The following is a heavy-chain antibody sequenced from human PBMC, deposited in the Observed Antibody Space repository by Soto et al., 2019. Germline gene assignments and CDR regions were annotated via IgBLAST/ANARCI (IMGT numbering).Heavy chain of an antibody. V-gene: IGHV3-48*01. Sequence: EVQLVESGGGLVQPGGSLRLSCAASGFTFSSYSMNWVRQAPGKGLEWVSYISSSSSTINYADSVKGRFTISRDNAKPSLFLPMTSLRADDTAVYYCARDLKYGLFAYWGQGTLVTFSS. D-gene: IGHD2-2*01. J-gene: IGHJ4*02. CDR2: ISSSSSTI. CDR1: GFTFSSYS. CDR3: ARDLKYGLFAY.